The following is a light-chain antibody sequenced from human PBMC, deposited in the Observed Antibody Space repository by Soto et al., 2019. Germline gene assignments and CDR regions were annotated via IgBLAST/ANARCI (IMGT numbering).Light chain of an antibody. CDR1: PSVTNF. CDR3: QQRNVWPPVT. V-gene: IGKV3-11*01. CDR2: GAF. J-gene: IGKJ5*01. Sequence: PGERATLSCRASPSVTNFLAWYQQKPGQAPRLLLYGAFNRATGIPARFSGSGSGTDFTLTIRSLEPEDSAVYYCQQRNVWPPVTFGQGTRLEIK.